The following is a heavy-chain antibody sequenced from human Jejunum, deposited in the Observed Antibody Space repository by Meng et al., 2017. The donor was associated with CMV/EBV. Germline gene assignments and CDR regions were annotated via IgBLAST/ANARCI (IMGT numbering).Heavy chain of an antibody. CDR3: ARESGSYYWFDP. V-gene: IGHV4-4*07. J-gene: IGHJ5*02. CDR2: IYTSGST. Sequence: QVQLQESGPGVVKASETLSLTCFVSAGSISGYYWSWIRQPAGKGLEWIGRIYTSGSTHYNPSLKSRLTMSVDLSNNQISLKLRSVTAADTAVYYCARESGSYYWFDPWGQGTLVTVSS. D-gene: IGHD1-26*01. CDR1: AGSISGYY.